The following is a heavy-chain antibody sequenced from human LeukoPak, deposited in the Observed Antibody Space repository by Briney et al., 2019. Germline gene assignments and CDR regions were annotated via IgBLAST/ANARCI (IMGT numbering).Heavy chain of an antibody. D-gene: IGHD3-10*01. CDR2: ISDSGGNT. Sequence: PGGSLRLSCAASGFTFSSYAMSWVRQAPGKGLEWVSAISDSGGNTYYADSVKGRFTISRDSSRNTVYLQMNSLRAEDTAVYYCAKWPSGSYFRYYFDYWGQGMLVTVSS. J-gene: IGHJ4*02. V-gene: IGHV3-23*01. CDR3: AKWPSGSYFRYYFDY. CDR1: GFTFSSYA.